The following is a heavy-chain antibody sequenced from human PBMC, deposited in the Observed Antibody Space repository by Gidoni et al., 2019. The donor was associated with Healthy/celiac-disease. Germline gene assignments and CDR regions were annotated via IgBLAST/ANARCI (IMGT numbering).Heavy chain of an antibody. J-gene: IGHJ4*02. CDR3: ARDLTMVRGVLGY. CDR1: GYSISSGYY. D-gene: IGHD3-10*01. V-gene: IGHV4-38-2*02. CDR2: IYHSGST. Sequence: QVQLQESGPGLVKPSETLSLTCTGSGYSISSGYYWGWIRQPPGNGLEWIGSIYHSGSTYYHPSLKSRVTISVDTSKNQFSLKLSSVTAADTAVYYCARDLTMVRGVLGYWGQGTLVTVSS.